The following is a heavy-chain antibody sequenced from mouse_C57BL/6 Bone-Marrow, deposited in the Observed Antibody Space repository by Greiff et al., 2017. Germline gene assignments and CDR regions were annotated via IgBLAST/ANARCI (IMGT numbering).Heavy chain of an antibody. V-gene: IGHV5-15*01. D-gene: IGHD1-1*01. CDR2: ISNLAYSL. CDR3: ARHEYYGSSFDY. Sequence: EVQVVESGGGLVQPGGSLKLSCAASGFTFSDSGMAWVRHAPRKGPGWVAFISNLAYSLYYADTVTGRFTISRENAKNTQDLEMSSLRSEDTARYYCARHEYYGSSFDYWGQGTTLTVSS. CDR1: GFTFSDSG. J-gene: IGHJ2*01.